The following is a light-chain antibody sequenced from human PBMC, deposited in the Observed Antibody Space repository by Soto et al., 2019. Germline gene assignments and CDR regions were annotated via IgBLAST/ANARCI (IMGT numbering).Light chain of an antibody. J-gene: IGKJ4*01. CDR2: HAS. CDR3: QQRHQLRT. Sequence: VLTQSPATLSLSPGERATLSCRASQSVSNYLAWYQQRPGQAPRLLIYHASTRATGIPARFSGSGSGTDVTLTISSLEPEDFAVYYCQQRHQLRTFGGGTKVEI. V-gene: IGKV3-11*01. CDR1: QSVSNY.